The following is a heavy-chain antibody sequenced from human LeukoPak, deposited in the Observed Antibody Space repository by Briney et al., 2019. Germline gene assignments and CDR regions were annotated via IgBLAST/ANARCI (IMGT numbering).Heavy chain of an antibody. V-gene: IGHV3-48*01. CDR3: VRDRGQFSRRNFDY. CDR2: ISSSGTTI. J-gene: IGHJ4*02. CDR1: GFTFSSYS. D-gene: IGHD3-3*01. Sequence: GGSLRLSCAASGFTFSSYSMNWVRQAPGKGLEWVSYISSSGTTIYYADSVKGRFTISRDNAKNSLYLQMNSLRAEDTVVYYCVRDRGQFSRRNFDYWGQGTLVTVSS.